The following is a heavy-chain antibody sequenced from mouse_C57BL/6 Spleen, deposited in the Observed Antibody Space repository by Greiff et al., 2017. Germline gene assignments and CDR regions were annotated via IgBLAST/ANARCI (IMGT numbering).Heavy chain of an antibody. CDR2: IYPRSGNT. Sequence: QVQLQQSGAELARPGASVKLSCKASGYTFTSYGISWVKQRTGQGLEWIGEIYPRSGNTYYNEKFKGKATLTADKSSSTAYMELRSLTSEDSAVYFCARSGELDAMDYWGQGTSVTVSS. CDR3: ARSGELDAMDY. J-gene: IGHJ4*01. V-gene: IGHV1-81*01. CDR1: GYTFTSYG.